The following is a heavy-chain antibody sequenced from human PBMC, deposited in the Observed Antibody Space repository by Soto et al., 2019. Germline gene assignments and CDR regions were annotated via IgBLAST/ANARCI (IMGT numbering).Heavy chain of an antibody. CDR3: AKGGADYYGSATFWIDY. CDR2: ISASGATT. CDR1: GFTFSNYA. Sequence: EVQLLESGGNLVQPGGSLRLSCAASGFTFSNYAMTLVRQAPGKGLSWVSVISASGATTYSADSVKGRFTISRDNSKNTLYLQMNSLRAEDTAVYFCAKGGADYYGSATFWIDYWGQGTLVTVSS. D-gene: IGHD3-10*01. V-gene: IGHV3-23*01. J-gene: IGHJ4*02.